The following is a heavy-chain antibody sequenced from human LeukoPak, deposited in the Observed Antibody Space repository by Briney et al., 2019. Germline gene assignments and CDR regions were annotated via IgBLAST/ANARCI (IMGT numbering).Heavy chain of an antibody. Sequence: SQTLSLTCTVSGGSISSGDYYWSWIRQPPGKGLEWIVYIYYSGSTYYNPPLKSRVTISVDTSKNQFSLKLSSVTAADTAVYYCARKFDSSGLRLFFDYWGQGTLVTVSS. D-gene: IGHD3-22*01. CDR2: IYYSGST. CDR1: GGSISSGDYY. V-gene: IGHV4-30-4*08. CDR3: ARKFDSSGLRLFFDY. J-gene: IGHJ4*02.